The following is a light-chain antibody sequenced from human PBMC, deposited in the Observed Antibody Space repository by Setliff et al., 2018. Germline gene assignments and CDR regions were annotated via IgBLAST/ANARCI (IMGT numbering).Light chain of an antibody. Sequence: PASVSGSPGQSITISCTGTSSDVGYYNYVSWYQQHPGKAPKLMIYEVSNRPSGVSNRFSGSKSGNTASLTISGLQAEDEADYYCSSYTSSSTRVFGTGTKVTVL. CDR2: EVS. CDR3: SSYTSSSTRV. CDR1: SSDVGYYNY. J-gene: IGLJ1*01. V-gene: IGLV2-14*01.